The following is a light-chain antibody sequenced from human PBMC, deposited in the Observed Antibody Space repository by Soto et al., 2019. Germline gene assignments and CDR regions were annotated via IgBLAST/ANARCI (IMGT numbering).Light chain of an antibody. V-gene: IGKV3-15*01. CDR2: GAS. CDR1: QSVSSN. Sequence: EIVMTQSPATLSVSPGERATLSCRASQSVSSNLAWYQQKPGQAPRLLIYGASTRATGIPARFSGSGSGTDFTLTISSLQSEDFAVYYCQHYSNWPPWTFGQGTKVEI. J-gene: IGKJ1*01. CDR3: QHYSNWPPWT.